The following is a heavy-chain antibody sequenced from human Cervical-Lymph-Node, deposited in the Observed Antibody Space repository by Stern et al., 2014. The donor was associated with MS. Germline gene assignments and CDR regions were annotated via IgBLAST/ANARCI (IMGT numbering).Heavy chain of an antibody. CDR2: INPRAGST. CDR3: AREGVPSALIWYFDL. CDR1: GYTFSNYY. V-gene: IGHV1-46*01. J-gene: IGHJ2*01. Sequence: QVQLVQSGAEVRKPGASVNVSCKASGYTFSNYYIHWVRQAPGQGLAWMGLINPRAGSTSYAQKFQGRITMTRDKSTTTVYMELSSLRSEDTAVYYCAREGVPSALIWYFDLWGRGTLVTFSS. D-gene: IGHD2-2*01.